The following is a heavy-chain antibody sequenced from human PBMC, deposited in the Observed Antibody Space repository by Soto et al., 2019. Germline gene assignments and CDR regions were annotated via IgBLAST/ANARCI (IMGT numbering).Heavy chain of an antibody. Sequence: QITLKESRPTLVKPTQTLTLTCSFSGFSLYTRGVGVGWVRQPPGKALEWLALLYWDNTRRYSPSLKNSLTIAKGTSENQVVLTMTNMVPEDTGTYYCARYTTDTYFDVWGKGTTVTVSS. D-gene: IGHD2-2*02. V-gene: IGHV2-5*02. CDR1: GFSLYTRGVG. CDR3: ARYTTDTYFDV. CDR2: LYWDNTR. J-gene: IGHJ6*04.